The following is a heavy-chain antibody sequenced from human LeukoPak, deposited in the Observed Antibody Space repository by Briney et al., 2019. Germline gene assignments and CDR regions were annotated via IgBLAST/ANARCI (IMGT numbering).Heavy chain of an antibody. Sequence: SETLSLTCTVSGGSISTYYWSWIRQPPGKGLEWIGCIHNSGSTNYNPSLKSRVTISLDTSKNQFSLKLSSVTAADTAVYYCVRGRGMAPQYWGQGTLATVSS. V-gene: IGHV4-59*01. CDR2: IHNSGST. J-gene: IGHJ4*02. CDR3: VRGRGMAPQY. CDR1: GGSISTYY. D-gene: IGHD6-13*01.